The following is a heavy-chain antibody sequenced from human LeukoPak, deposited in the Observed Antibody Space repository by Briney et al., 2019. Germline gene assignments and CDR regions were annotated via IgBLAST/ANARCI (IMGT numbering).Heavy chain of an antibody. CDR1: GGSISSYY. V-gene: IGHV4-59*08. D-gene: IGHD2-15*01. J-gene: IGHJ3*02. CDR3: ARLMFFYCSGGSCYYAFDI. CDR2: IYYSGSI. Sequence: SETLSLTCTVSGGSISSYYWSWIRQPPGKGLEWIGYIYYSGSINYNPSLKSRVTISVDTSKNQFSLKLSSVTAADTAVYYCARLMFFYCSGGSCYYAFDIWGQGTMVTVSS.